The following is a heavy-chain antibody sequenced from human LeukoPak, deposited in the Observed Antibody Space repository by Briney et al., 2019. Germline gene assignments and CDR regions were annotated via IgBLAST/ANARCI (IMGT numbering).Heavy chain of an antibody. Sequence: PSETLSLTCAVSGGSISSGGYSWSWVRQPPGKGLEWIGKIYHNGNTDYNPSLKSRVTMSVDKSKDQFSLKLTSVTAADSAVYYCARSLPTMDVWGQGTTVIVSS. CDR3: ARSLPTMDV. CDR2: IYHNGNT. CDR1: GGSISSGGYS. J-gene: IGHJ6*02. V-gene: IGHV4-30-2*01.